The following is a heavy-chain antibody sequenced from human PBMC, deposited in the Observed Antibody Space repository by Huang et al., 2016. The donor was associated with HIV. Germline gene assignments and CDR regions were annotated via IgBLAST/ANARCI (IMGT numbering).Heavy chain of an antibody. V-gene: IGHV3-7*01. Sequence: EVQLVESGGGLVQPGGSLRLSCAASGFTFSRYWMSWVRQAPGKGLEWVANRKQDGGEKYYVDSGKGRFTIARDNAKNALYLQMNSLRAEDTSVYYCARDEWELLRGRYCNYIDVWGKGTTVTVSS. CDR2: RKQDGGEK. CDR3: ARDEWELLRGRYCNYIDV. J-gene: IGHJ6*03. D-gene: IGHD1-26*01. CDR1: GFTFSRYW.